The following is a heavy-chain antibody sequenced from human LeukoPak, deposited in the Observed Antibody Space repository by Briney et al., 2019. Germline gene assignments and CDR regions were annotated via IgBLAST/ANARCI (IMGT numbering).Heavy chain of an antibody. V-gene: IGHV1-18*01. CDR3: VRVGSAYGDPLEFDL. J-gene: IGHJ5*02. CDR1: GHSFDKFG. Sequence: ASVKVSCKASGHSFDKFGISWVRQAPGQGLEWMGWISAYSGKTDSAQKLQDRVTMTTDNSTSTAYLELRSLRADDTAVYFCVRVGSAYGDPLEFDLWGQGTLVTVSS. D-gene: IGHD2-21*01. CDR2: ISAYSGKT.